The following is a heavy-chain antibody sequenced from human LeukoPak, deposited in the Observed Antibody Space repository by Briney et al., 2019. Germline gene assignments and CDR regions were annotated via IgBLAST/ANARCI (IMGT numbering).Heavy chain of an antibody. CDR3: ARTNERYSNYNLFDY. V-gene: IGHV3-33*01. CDR1: GFTFNDYS. Sequence: PGRSLRLSCAASGFTFNDYSTHWVRQAPDKGLEWVAVIRYDGSNQNYADSVKGRFTISRDNSENTLYLQMNSLRAEDTAVYYCARTNERYSNYNLFDYWGQGTLVTVSS. D-gene: IGHD4-11*01. J-gene: IGHJ4*02. CDR2: IRYDGSNQ.